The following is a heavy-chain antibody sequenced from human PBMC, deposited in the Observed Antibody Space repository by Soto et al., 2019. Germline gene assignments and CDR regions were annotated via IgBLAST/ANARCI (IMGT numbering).Heavy chain of an antibody. V-gene: IGHV3-33*01. CDR2: LWYVGYNK. J-gene: IGHJ3*02. CDR1: GFSLRRSG. CDR3: VRDVSDPAEARNDVFEI. Sequence: QMQVVESGGGVVQPWRSLRLSCAASGFSLRRSGMHWVRQAPGNGLEWVAVLWYVGYNKYYGDSVKGRFTISRDNSKNTLYPQMNSLGAEDTAVYYCVRDVSDPAEARNDVFEIWGQGTMVTVSS.